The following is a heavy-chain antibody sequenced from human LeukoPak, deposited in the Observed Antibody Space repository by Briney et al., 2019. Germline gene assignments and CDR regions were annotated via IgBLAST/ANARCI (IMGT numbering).Heavy chain of an antibody. CDR2: INPSGGST. CDR3: ARDPEVISIVGATAVGDY. D-gene: IGHD1-26*01. V-gene: IGHV1-46*01. CDR1: GYTFTSYY. J-gene: IGHJ4*02. Sequence: GASVKVSCKASGYTFTSYYMHWVRQAPGQGLEWMGIINPSGGSTSYAQKFQGRVTMTRDTSTSTVYMELSSLRSEDTAVYYCARDPEVISIVGATAVGDYWGQGTLVTVSS.